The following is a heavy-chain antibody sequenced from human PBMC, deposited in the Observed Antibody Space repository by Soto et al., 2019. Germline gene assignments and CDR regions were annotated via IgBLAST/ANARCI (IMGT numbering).Heavy chain of an antibody. Sequence: EVQLVESGGGLVQPGGSLRLSCAASGFTFSSYSMNWVRQAPGKGLEWVSYISSSSSTIYYADSVKGRFTISRDNAKNSLYLQMNRLRAEDTAVYYCARDEGRYSSSWSLADWGQGTLVTVSS. CDR1: GFTFSSYS. J-gene: IGHJ4*02. D-gene: IGHD6-13*01. V-gene: IGHV3-48*01. CDR3: ARDEGRYSSSWSLAD. CDR2: ISSSSSTI.